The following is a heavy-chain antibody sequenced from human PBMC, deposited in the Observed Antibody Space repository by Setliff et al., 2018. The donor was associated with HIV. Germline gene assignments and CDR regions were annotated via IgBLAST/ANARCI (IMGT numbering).Heavy chain of an antibody. Sequence: SETLSLTCTVSGGSISSGGYYWSWIRQHPGKGLEWIGEINHSGSTNYNPSLKSRVTISVDTSKNQFSLKLNSVTAADTAVYYCARERSLITVRRYFDNWGQGTLVTVSS. CDR2: INHSGST. J-gene: IGHJ4*02. CDR1: GGSISSGGYY. CDR3: ARERSLITVRRYFDN. V-gene: IGHV4-31*03. D-gene: IGHD6-6*01.